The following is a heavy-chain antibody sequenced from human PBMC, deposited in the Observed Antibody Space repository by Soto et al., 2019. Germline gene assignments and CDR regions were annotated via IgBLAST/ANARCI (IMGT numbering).Heavy chain of an antibody. Sequence: ASLKGSRQTFGLTFFSNGISLVRPGPGERVEWMGWISAYNGNTNYAQKLQGRVTMTTDTSTSTAYLELRSLRSDDTAVYYCARDVPDDYVHIGRGYYHGMDVWGQGTTVTVSS. CDR2: ISAYNGNT. V-gene: IGHV1-18*01. J-gene: IGHJ6*02. CDR3: ARDVPDDYVHIGRGYYHGMDV. CDR1: GLTFFSNG. D-gene: IGHD4-17*01.